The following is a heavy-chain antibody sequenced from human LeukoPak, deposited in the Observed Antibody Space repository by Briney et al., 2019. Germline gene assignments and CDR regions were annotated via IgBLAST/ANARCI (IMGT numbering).Heavy chain of an antibody. D-gene: IGHD6-19*01. CDR3: ARIAVADYNWFDP. CDR2: MNPNSGNT. Sequence: ASVKVSCKASGYTFTSYDINWVRQATGKGLEWMGWMNPNSGNTGYAQKFQGRVTMTRNTSISTAYMELSSLRSEDTAVYYCARIAVADYNWFDPWGQGTLVTVSS. V-gene: IGHV1-8*01. J-gene: IGHJ5*02. CDR1: GYTFTSYD.